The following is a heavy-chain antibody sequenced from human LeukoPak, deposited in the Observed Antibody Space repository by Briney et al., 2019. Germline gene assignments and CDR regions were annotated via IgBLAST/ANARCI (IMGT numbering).Heavy chain of an antibody. CDR1: GFTFSNYG. J-gene: IGHJ4*02. V-gene: IGHV3-30*02. CDR3: ARGGARDKWYFNY. Sequence: GGSLRLSCAASGFTFSNYGIHWVRQTPGKDLEWVVFVRYDGRDKYYADSVKGRFTVSKDNSKNTLHLQINSLRAEDTAVYFCARGGARDKWYFNYWGQGILVTVSS. D-gene: IGHD2-8*01. CDR2: VRYDGRDK.